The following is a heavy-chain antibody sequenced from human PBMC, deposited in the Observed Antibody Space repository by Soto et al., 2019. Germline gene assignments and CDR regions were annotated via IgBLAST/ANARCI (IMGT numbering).Heavy chain of an antibody. Sequence: VGSLRLSCAASGFTFTHYRIHWVRQPPGKGLEWVGRINSDGARIEYGDSVKGRFTISRDNAHNMVFLQMNSLTDEDSGVYFCARAADWNYVQDFWGQGTLLTVSS. D-gene: IGHD1-1*01. J-gene: IGHJ4*02. V-gene: IGHV3-74*03. CDR3: ARAADWNYVQDF. CDR2: INSDGARI. CDR1: GFTFTHYR.